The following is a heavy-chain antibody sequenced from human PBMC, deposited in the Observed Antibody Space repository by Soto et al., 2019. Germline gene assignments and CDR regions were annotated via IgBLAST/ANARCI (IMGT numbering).Heavy chain of an antibody. D-gene: IGHD4-17*01. Sequence: EVQLLESGGGLVQPGGSLRLSCAASGFTFSSYAMSWVRQAPGKGLEWVSAISGSGGSTYYADSVKGRFTISRDNSKNTLYLQMNSLRAEDTAVYYCAKDQGGDDYGDYGTGDYFDYWGQGTLVTVSS. J-gene: IGHJ4*02. V-gene: IGHV3-23*01. CDR1: GFTFSSYA. CDR3: AKDQGGDDYGDYGTGDYFDY. CDR2: ISGSGGST.